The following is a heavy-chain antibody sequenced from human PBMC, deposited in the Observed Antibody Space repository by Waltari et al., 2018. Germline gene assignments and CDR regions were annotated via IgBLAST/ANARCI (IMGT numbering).Heavy chain of an antibody. CDR2: INHSGST. CDR1: GGSFSGYY. Sequence: QVQLQQWGAGLLKPSETLSLTCAVYGGSFSGYYWSWIRQPPGKGLEWIGEINHSGSTNYNPSLKSRVTISVDTSKNQFSLKLSSVTAADTAVYYCARRPCIAAAGRQYYFDYWGQGTLVTVSS. V-gene: IGHV4-34*01. D-gene: IGHD6-13*01. J-gene: IGHJ4*02. CDR3: ARRPCIAAAGRQYYFDY.